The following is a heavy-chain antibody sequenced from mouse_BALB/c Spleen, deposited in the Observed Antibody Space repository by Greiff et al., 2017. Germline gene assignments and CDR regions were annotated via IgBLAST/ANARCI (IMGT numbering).Heavy chain of an antibody. CDR2: IYPGDGDT. D-gene: IGHD1-1*01. CDR1: GYTFTSYW. Sequence: VMLVESGAELARPGASVKLSCKASGYTFTSYWMQWVKQRPGQGLEWIGAIYPGDGDTRYTQKFKGKATLTADKSSSTAYMQLSSLASEDSAVYYCASSRYYFDYWGQGTTLTVSS. J-gene: IGHJ2*01. V-gene: IGHV1-87*01. CDR3: ASSRYYFDY.